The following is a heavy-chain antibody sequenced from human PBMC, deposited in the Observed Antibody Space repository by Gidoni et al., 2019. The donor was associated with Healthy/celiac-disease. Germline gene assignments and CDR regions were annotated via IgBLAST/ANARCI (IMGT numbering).Heavy chain of an antibody. CDR2: IYYSGST. V-gene: IGHV4-59*01. Sequence: QVQLQESGPGLVKPSETLSLTCTVSGGSISSYYWSWIRQPPGKGLEWIGYIYYSGSTNYNPSLKSRVTISVDTSKNQFSLKLSSVTAADTAVYYCAREKWRSSEFDPWGQGTLVTVSS. D-gene: IGHD6-13*01. J-gene: IGHJ5*02. CDR3: AREKWRSSEFDP. CDR1: GGSISSYY.